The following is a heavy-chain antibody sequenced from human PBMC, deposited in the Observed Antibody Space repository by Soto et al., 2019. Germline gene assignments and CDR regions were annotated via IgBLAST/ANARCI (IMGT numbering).Heavy chain of an antibody. CDR2: ISAYNGNT. CDR3: ARDASRWYGQSWFDP. Sequence: QVQLVQSGAEVKKPGASVKVSCKASGYTFTSYGISWVRQAPGQGLEWMGWISAYNGNTNYAQKLQGRVTMTTDTSXXTAYMELRSLRSDDTAVYYCARDASRWYGQSWFDPWGQGTLVTVSS. V-gene: IGHV1-18*01. CDR1: GYTFTSYG. D-gene: IGHD6-13*01. J-gene: IGHJ5*02.